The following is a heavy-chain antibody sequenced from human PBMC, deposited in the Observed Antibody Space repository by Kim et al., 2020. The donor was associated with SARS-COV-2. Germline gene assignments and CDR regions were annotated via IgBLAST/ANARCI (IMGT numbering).Heavy chain of an antibody. V-gene: IGHV1-8*01. CDR2: MNPNSGNT. D-gene: IGHD6-6*01. CDR3: ARVRSARRLLDYYYMDV. Sequence: VSVKVSCKASGYTFTSYDINWVRQATGQGLEWMGWMNPNSGNTGYAQKFQGRVTMTRNTSISTAYMELSSLRSEDTAVYYCARVRSARRLLDYYYMDVWGKGTTVTVSS. CDR1: GYTFTSYD. J-gene: IGHJ6*03.